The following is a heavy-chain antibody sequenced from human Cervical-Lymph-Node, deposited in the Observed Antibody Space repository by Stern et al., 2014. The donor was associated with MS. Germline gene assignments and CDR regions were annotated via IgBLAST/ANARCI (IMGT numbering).Heavy chain of an antibody. V-gene: IGHV5-51*03. J-gene: IGHJ4*02. CDR3: ARGRGIALRPDY. Sequence: MQLVQSGAELKKPGESLRISCKGSGYSLTNTWIGWVRQMPGKGLEWMGIIYHGDSETRYSPSFQGQVTISADKSINTAYLQWSSLKASDTAIYYCARGRGIALRPDYWGQGTLVTVSS. D-gene: IGHD6-13*01. CDR1: GYSLTNTW. CDR2: IYHGDSET.